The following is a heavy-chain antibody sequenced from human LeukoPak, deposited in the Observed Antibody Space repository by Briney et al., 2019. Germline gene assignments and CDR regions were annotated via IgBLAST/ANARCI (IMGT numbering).Heavy chain of an antibody. CDR3: ARVLGELDV. D-gene: IGHD3-3*01. V-gene: IGHV1-69*01. CDR1: GNSISNYA. CDR2: IIPIFGTA. Sequence: SVKVSCKASGNSISNYAVSWVRQAPGQGFEWMGGIIPIFGTADYAQKFQGRVTITADQSTSTTYMALSSLKSEDTAVYYCARVLGELDVWGQGTTVTVSS. J-gene: IGHJ6*02.